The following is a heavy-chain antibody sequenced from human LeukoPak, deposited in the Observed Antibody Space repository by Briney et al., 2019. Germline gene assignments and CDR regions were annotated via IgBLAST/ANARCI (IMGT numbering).Heavy chain of an antibody. D-gene: IGHD6-13*01. CDR1: GFIFTSYG. V-gene: IGHV3-30*19. CDR3: TRIKYSTSWSGDY. Sequence: GGSLRLSCVASGFIFTSYGMHWVRQAPGKGLQWVALISSNGNNERYADSVKGRFSISRDNSKNTMYLRMNSLRAEDMAIYYCTRIKYSTSWSGDYWGQGALVTVSS. J-gene: IGHJ4*02. CDR2: ISSNGNNE.